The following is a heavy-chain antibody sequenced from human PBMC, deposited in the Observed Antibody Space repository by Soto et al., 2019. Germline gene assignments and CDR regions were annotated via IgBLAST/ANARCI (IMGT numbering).Heavy chain of an antibody. CDR2: IIPMFGTA. J-gene: IGHJ6*02. Sequence: QVQLVQSGAEVRKPGSSVKVSCKASGGTFSRYPISWVRQAPGQGLEWMGGIIPMFGTANHAQKFQGRVNITADESMSTAYMELSSLRSEDTAMYFCARARAVASFYHGMDVWGQGTTVIVSS. V-gene: IGHV1-69*01. CDR1: GGTFSRYP. CDR3: ARARAVASFYHGMDV. D-gene: IGHD6-19*01.